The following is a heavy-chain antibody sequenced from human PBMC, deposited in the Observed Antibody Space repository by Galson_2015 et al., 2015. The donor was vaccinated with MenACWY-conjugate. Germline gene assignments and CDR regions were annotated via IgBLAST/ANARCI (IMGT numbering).Heavy chain of an antibody. V-gene: IGHV3-23*01. D-gene: IGHD3-10*01. CDR3: MREVYLFGSLGWFDS. CDR2: ISGSGDGT. J-gene: IGHJ5*01. Sequence: SLRLSCAASGFTFNSHSMSWCRQAPGKGLEWVSTISGSGDGTYYADPVKGRFTISRDNSKNTLYLQVNSQRAEDTAVYYCMREVYLFGSLGWFDSWVQGTLVTVSS. CDR1: GFTFNSHS.